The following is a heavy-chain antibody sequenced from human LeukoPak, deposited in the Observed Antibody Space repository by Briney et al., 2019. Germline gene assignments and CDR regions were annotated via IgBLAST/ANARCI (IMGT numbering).Heavy chain of an antibody. J-gene: IGHJ6*03. D-gene: IGHD2-21*02. CDR2: IYYSGST. CDR1: GGSISSYY. CDR3: ARAYCGGDCQYYYYYYMDV. Sequence: SETLSLTCTVSGGSISSYYWSWIRQPPGKGLEWIGYIYYSGSTYYNPSLKSRLTISVDTSKNQFSLKLSSVTAADTAVYYCARAYCGGDCQYYYYYYMDVWGKGTTVTVSS. V-gene: IGHV4-59*08.